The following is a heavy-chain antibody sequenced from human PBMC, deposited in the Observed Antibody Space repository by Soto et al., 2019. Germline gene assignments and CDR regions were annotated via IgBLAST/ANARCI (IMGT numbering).Heavy chain of an antibody. CDR2: ISSSSSYT. D-gene: IGHD6-19*01. CDR1: GFTFSDYY. V-gene: IGHV3-11*06. Sequence: QVQLVESGGVLVKPGGSLRLSCAASGFTFSDYYMSWIRQAPGKGLEWVSYISSSSSYTSYADSVKGRFTISRDNAKNLRYQQMNSLRDEDTAVYYCARDSRVADLSRGPLDYWGQGTLVPVSS. CDR3: ARDSRVADLSRGPLDY. J-gene: IGHJ4*02.